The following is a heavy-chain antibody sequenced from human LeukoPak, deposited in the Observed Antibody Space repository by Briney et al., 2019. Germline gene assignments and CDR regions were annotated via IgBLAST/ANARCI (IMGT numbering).Heavy chain of an antibody. D-gene: IGHD4-11*01. J-gene: IGHJ4*02. CDR1: GGSISSYY. CDR3: ARQYRDDYSNYVAGY. CDR2: INHSGST. V-gene: IGHV4-34*01. Sequence: SETLSLTCTVSGGSISSYYWSWIRQPPGKGLEWIGEINHSGSTNYNPSLKSRVTISVDTSKNQFSLKLSSVTAADTAVYYCARQYRDDYSNYVAGYWGQGTLVTVSS.